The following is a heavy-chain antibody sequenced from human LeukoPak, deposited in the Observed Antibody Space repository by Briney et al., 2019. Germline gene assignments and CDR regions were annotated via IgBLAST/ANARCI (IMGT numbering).Heavy chain of an antibody. V-gene: IGHV3-48*03. D-gene: IGHD3-10*02. CDR2: ISSSGSTI. CDR1: GFTFSSYE. CDR3: AELGITMIGGV. J-gene: IGHJ6*04. Sequence: PGGPLRLSCAASGFTFSSYEMNWVRQAPGKGLEWVSYISSSGSTIYYADSVKGRFTISGDNAKNSLYLQMNSLRAEDTAVYYCAELGITMIGGVWGKGTTVTISS.